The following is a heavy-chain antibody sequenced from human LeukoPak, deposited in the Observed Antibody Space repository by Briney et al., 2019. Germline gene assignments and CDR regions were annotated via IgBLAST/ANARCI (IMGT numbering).Heavy chain of an antibody. CDR1: GGSISSYY. V-gene: IGHV4-59*12. CDR2: IYYSGST. Sequence: SETLSLTCTVSGGSISSYYWSWIRQPPGKGLEWIGYIYYSGSTNYNPSLKSRVTISVDTSKNQFSLKLSSVTAADTAVYYCARADAMTTVTTTTRYDAFDIWGQGTMVTVSS. CDR3: ARADAMTTVTTTTRYDAFDI. J-gene: IGHJ3*02. D-gene: IGHD4-17*01.